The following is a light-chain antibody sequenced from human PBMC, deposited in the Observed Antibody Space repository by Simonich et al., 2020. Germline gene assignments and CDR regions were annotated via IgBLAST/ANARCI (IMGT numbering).Light chain of an antibody. CDR1: QSVLYSSNNKNY. V-gene: IGKV4-1*01. CDR3: QQYYSTPRT. Sequence: DIVMTQSPDSLSVSLGERATIHCTSSQSVLYSSNNKNYLAWYQQQPGQPPKLLLYLASTRETGVPYRFSGSGSGTDFTLTISSLQAEDVAVYYCQQYYSTPRTFGQGTKVEIK. CDR2: LAS. J-gene: IGKJ1*01.